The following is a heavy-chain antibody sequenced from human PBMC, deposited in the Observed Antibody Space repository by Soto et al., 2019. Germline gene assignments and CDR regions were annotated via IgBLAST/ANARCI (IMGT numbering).Heavy chain of an antibody. CDR2: IWYDGSNK. CDR1: GFTFSSYA. CDR3: ARKRGVIAAALRVYYGMDV. J-gene: IGHJ6*02. V-gene: IGHV3-33*01. D-gene: IGHD6-13*01. Sequence: QVQLVESGGGVVQPGRSLRLSCAASGFTFSSYAMHWVRQAPGKGLEWVAGIWYDGSNKYYADSVKGRFTISRDNSKNTLYLQMNSMRAEETGVYYSARKRGVIAAALRVYYGMDVWGQGTTVTVSS.